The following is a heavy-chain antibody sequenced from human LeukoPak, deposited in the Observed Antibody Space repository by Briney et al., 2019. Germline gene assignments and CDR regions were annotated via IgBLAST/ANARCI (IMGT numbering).Heavy chain of an antibody. Sequence: GGSLRLSCAASGFAFTNYAMNWVRLAPGKGLEWVSSISDSGGSTYYADSAKGRFTISRDNSKNTLYLQMDSLRAENTAVYYCARDYADYVGFFFFDHWGQGTLVTVSS. D-gene: IGHD4-17*01. V-gene: IGHV3-23*01. CDR1: GFAFTNYA. CDR3: ARDYADYVGFFFFDH. CDR2: ISDSGGST. J-gene: IGHJ4*02.